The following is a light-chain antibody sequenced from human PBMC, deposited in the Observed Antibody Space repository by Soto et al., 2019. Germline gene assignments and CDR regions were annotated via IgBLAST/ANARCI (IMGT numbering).Light chain of an antibody. V-gene: IGKV3-11*01. CDR3: QQRSGWPRT. CDR2: DAS. J-gene: IGKJ2*01. Sequence: EIVMTQSPATLPVSPGERATLSCRASQSVSSNLAWYQQKPGQAPRLLIYDASNRAPGIPARFSGSGSGTDFTLTISSLEPEDFALYYCQQRSGWPRTFGRGTNLEFK. CDR1: QSVSSN.